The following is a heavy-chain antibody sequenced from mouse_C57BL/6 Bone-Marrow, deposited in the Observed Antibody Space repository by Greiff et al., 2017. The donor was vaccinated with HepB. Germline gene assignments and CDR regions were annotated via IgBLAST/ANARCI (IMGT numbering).Heavy chain of an antibody. CDR3: ARDEAGTHFDY. CDR2: ISDGGSYT. V-gene: IGHV5-4*01. D-gene: IGHD4-1*01. CDR1: GFTFSSYA. Sequence: EVQGVESGGGLVKPGGSLKLSCAASGFTFSSYAMSWVRQTPEKRLEWVATISDGGSYTYYPDNVKGRFTISRDNAKNNLYLQMSHLKSEDTAMYYCARDEAGTHFDYWGQGTTLTVSS. J-gene: IGHJ2*01.